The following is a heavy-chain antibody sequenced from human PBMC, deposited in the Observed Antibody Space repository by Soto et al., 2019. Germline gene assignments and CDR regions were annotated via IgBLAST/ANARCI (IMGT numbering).Heavy chain of an antibody. J-gene: IGHJ5*02. V-gene: IGHV3-23*01. CDR1: GFTFGSYA. Sequence: PXVSLRLSCAASGFTFGSYAVSWVRQAPGKGLEWVSAISGSGDSTYYADSVKGRFTISRDNSKNTLYLQMNSPRAEDTAVYYCAKDELRFLVNCFDPWGQGTLVTVSS. CDR3: AKDELRFLVNCFDP. D-gene: IGHD3-3*01. CDR2: ISGSGDST.